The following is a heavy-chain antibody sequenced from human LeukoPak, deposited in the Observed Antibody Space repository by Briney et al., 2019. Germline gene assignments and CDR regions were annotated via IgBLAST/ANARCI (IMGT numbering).Heavy chain of an antibody. Sequence: KPSETLSLTCAVYGGSFSGYYWSWIRQPPGKGLEWIGEINHSGSTNYNPSLKSRVTISVDTSKNQFSLKLSSVTAADTAVYYCARGVMITFGGVLLDYWGQGTLVTVSS. CDR2: INHSGST. V-gene: IGHV4-34*01. CDR1: GGSFSGYY. J-gene: IGHJ4*02. CDR3: ARGVMITFGGVLLDY. D-gene: IGHD3-16*01.